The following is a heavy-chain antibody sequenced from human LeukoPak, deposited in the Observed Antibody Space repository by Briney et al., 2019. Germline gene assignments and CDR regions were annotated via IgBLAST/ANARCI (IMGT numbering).Heavy chain of an antibody. J-gene: IGHJ6*02. CDR1: GGSFSGYY. D-gene: IGHD2-8*01. CDR3: ARGACTNGVCDYSYYGMDV. CDR2: INHSGST. Sequence: PSETLSLTCAVYGGSFSGYYWSWIRQPPGKGLEWIGEINHSGSTNYNPSLKSRVTISVDTSKNQFSLKLSSVTAADTAVYYCARGACTNGVCDYSYYGMDVWDQGTTVTVSS. V-gene: IGHV4-34*01.